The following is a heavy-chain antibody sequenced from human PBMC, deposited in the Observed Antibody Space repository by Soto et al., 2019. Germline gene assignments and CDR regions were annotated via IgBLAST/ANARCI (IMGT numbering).Heavy chain of an antibody. CDR3: ASPGLSQRGSWYPSDYYGMDV. J-gene: IGHJ6*02. V-gene: IGHV5-10-1*01. CDR2: IDPSDSYT. D-gene: IGHD6-13*01. Sequence: PGESLKISCKGSGYSFTSYWISWVRQMPGKGLEWMGRIDPSDSYTNYSPSFQGHATISADKSISTAYLQWSSLKASDTAMYYCASPGLSQRGSWYPSDYYGMDVWGQGTTVTVSS. CDR1: GYSFTSYW.